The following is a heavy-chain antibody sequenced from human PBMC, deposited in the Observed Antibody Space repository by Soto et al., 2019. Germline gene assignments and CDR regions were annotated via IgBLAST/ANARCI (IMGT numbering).Heavy chain of an antibody. CDR2: IYYSGST. CDR1: GGSISSSSYY. V-gene: IGHV4-39*02. CDR3: ARDLFGSGWPPDDAFDI. Sequence: PSETLSLTCTVSGGSISSSSYYWGWIRQPPGKGLEWIGSIYYSGSTYYNPSLKSRVTISVDTSKNQFSLKLSSVTAADTAVYYCARDLFGSGWPPDDAFDIWGQGTMVTVSS. J-gene: IGHJ3*02. D-gene: IGHD6-19*01.